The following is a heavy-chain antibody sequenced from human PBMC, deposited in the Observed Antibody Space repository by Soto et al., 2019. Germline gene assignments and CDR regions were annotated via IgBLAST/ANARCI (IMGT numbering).Heavy chain of an antibody. CDR1: GGSISSSSYY. J-gene: IGHJ3*02. V-gene: IGHV4-39*01. D-gene: IGHD3-3*01. CDR2: IYYSGST. Sequence: SETLSLSCSVSGGSISSSSYYWGWIRQPPGKGLEWIGSIYYSGSTYYNPSLKSRVTISVDTSKNQFSLKLSSVTAADTAVYYSARREGYTYYDFWSGYWAFDIWGQGTMVTVSS. CDR3: ARREGYTYYDFWSGYWAFDI.